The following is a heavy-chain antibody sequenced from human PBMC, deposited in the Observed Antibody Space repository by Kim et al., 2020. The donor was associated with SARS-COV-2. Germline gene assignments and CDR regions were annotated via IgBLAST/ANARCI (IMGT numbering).Heavy chain of an antibody. CDR2: IKSKTDGGTT. D-gene: IGHD6-19*01. Sequence: GGSLRLSCAASGFTFSNAWMSWVRQAPGKGLEWVGRIKSKTDGGTTDYAAPVKGRFTISRDDSKNTLYLQMNSLKTEDTAVYYCTTVDHYSSGSRASHLYFDYWGQGTLVTVSS. J-gene: IGHJ4*02. V-gene: IGHV3-15*01. CDR3: TTVDHYSSGSRASHLYFDY. CDR1: GFTFSNAW.